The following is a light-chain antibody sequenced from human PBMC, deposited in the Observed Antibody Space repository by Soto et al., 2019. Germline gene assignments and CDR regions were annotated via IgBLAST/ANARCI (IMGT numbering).Light chain of an antibody. Sequence: QSALTQPASVSGSPGQSITISCTGTSGDVGGYKYVSWYQQHPGRAPKVIIHDVSNRPSGVSNRFSGSKSGDTASLTISGLQPEDEADYYCSSYTSRAYVFGTGTKLTVL. V-gene: IGLV2-14*03. CDR3: SSYTSRAYV. J-gene: IGLJ1*01. CDR1: SGDVGGYKY. CDR2: DVS.